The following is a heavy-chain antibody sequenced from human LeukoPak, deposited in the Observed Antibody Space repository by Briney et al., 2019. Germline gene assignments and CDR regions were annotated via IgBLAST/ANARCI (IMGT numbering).Heavy chain of an antibody. CDR3: AREYYCSGSPLDY. J-gene: IGHJ4*02. D-gene: IGHD3-10*01. CDR2: IHTNNGNQ. Sequence: ASVQVSCKGSGYTLTSYAMNWVRQPPGQGVEWVGLIHTNNGNQNYAQGFTGRLVFSLDTSVRTASLPTSRQKDKDTAVYYCAREYYCSGSPLDYWGQGTLVTVST. CDR1: GYTLTSYA. V-gene: IGHV7-4-1*02.